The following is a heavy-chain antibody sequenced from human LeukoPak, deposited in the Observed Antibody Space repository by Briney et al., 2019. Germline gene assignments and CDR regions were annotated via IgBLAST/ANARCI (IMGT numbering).Heavy chain of an antibody. Sequence: SQTLSLTCTVSGGSISSGGYYWSWIRQHPGKGLEWIGYIYYSGSTYYNPSLKSRVTISVDTSKNQFSLKLSSVTAADTAVYYCARGYCSGGSCYSGIGVVEDYWGQGTLVTVSS. V-gene: IGHV4-31*03. CDR1: GGSISSGGYY. J-gene: IGHJ4*02. CDR2: IYYSGST. CDR3: ARGYCSGGSCYSGIGVVEDY. D-gene: IGHD2-15*01.